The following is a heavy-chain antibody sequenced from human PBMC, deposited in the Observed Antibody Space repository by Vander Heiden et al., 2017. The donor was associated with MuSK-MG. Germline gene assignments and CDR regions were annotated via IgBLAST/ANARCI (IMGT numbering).Heavy chain of an antibody. D-gene: IGHD6-13*01. CDR2: ISSSGSYI. CDR1: GFTFSTYP. V-gene: IGHV3-21*01. CDR3: ARDKDGSSSWYTDTVYYFDY. Sequence: EVQLVESGGGLVKPGGSLRLSCAASGFTFSTYPMTWVRQAPGKGLEWVSSISSSGSYIYSADSVKGRFTISRDNAKNSLYLQMNSLRAEDTAVYYCARDKDGSSSWYTDTVYYFDYWGQGTLVTVSS. J-gene: IGHJ4*02.